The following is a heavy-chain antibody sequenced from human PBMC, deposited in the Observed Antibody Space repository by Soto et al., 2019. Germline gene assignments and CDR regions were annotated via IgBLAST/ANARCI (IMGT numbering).Heavy chain of an antibody. Sequence: PSETLSLTCAVSGGSISSSNWWSWVRQPPGKGLEWIGEIYHSGSTNYNPSLKSRVTISVDKSKNQFSLKLSSVTAADTAVYYCARGMGEGYYDSSGYSGAFDYWGQGTLVTVS. CDR3: ARGMGEGYYDSSGYSGAFDY. CDR2: IYHSGST. CDR1: GGSISSSNW. J-gene: IGHJ4*02. D-gene: IGHD3-22*01. V-gene: IGHV4-4*02.